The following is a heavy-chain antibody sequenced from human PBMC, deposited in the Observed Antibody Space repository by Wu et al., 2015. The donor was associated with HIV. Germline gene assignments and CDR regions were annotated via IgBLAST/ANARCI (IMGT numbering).Heavy chain of an antibody. J-gene: IGHJ4*02. CDR1: GYSFTTYG. D-gene: IGHD3-22*01. V-gene: IGHV1-18*01. CDR2: ISTYNVNT. Sequence: QVQLVQSGVEAKKPGASVKVSCKASGYSFTTYGISWVRQAPGKGPEWMGWISTYNVNTHYAQKFQGRVTMTTDTSTSTAYMELRSLRSDDTAVYYCARGPNYYDRSGKKYYFDYWGQGTLVTVSS. CDR3: ARGPNYYDRSGKKYYFDY.